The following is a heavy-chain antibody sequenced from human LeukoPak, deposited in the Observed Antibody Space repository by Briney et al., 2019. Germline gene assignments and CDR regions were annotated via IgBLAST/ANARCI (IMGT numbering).Heavy chain of an antibody. J-gene: IGHJ4*02. CDR3: AKRVNSGSYSFDH. V-gene: IGHV3-23*01. CDR1: GFTFSSYA. Sequence: PTGGSLRLSCAASGFTFSSYAMSWVRQAPGKGLEWVSAISGSGGSTYYADSVKGRFTISRDNSKNTLYLQMNSLRAEDTAVYYCAKRVNSGSYSFDHWGQGTLVTVSS. CDR2: ISGSGGST. D-gene: IGHD1-26*01.